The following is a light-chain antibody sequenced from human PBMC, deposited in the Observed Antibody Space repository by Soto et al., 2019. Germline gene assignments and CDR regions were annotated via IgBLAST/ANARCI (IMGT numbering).Light chain of an antibody. J-gene: IGLJ1*01. CDR2: EGS. Sequence: QSALTQPASVSGSPGQSITISCTGTSSDVGSYNLVSWYQHHPGKAPKLMIYEGSKRPSGVSYRFSGSKSGNTASLTISGLQGEDEADYYCSAYTVSRTYVFGTGTKVTVL. CDR1: SSDVGSYNL. CDR3: SAYTVSRTYV. V-gene: IGLV2-14*02.